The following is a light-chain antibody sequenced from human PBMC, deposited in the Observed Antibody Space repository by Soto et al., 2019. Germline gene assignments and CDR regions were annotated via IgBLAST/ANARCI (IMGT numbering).Light chain of an antibody. CDR2: KNN. V-gene: IGLV1-44*01. CDR1: SSNIGSNT. CDR3: AAWDDSLNVVL. J-gene: IGLJ2*01. Sequence: QSVLTQPPSASGTPGQRVTISCSGSSSNIGSNTVNWYQQLPGTAPKFLIYKNNQRPSGVPDRFSGSKSGTSASLAISWPQSEDEADDCCAAWDDSLNVVLFGGGTKLTVL.